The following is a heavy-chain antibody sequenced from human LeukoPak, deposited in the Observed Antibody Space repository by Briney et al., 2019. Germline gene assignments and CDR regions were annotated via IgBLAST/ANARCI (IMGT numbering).Heavy chain of an antibody. J-gene: IGHJ3*02. D-gene: IGHD3-10*01. CDR2: ISGGGST. Sequence: PGGSLRLSCAASGFTFSSYAMSWVRQAPGKGLEWVSAISGGGSTYYADSVKGRFTISRDNSKNTLYLQMNSLRAEDTAVYYCAKDGSTSYAFDIWGQGTMVTVSS. V-gene: IGHV3-23*01. CDR1: GFTFSSYA. CDR3: AKDGSTSYAFDI.